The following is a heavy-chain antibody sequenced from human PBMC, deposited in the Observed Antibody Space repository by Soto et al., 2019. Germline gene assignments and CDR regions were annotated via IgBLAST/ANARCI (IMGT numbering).Heavy chain of an antibody. CDR1: GFTFSSYG. CDR2: ISYDGSNK. CDR3: AKDSRGDYVRWFGP. D-gene: IGHD4-17*01. Sequence: QVQLVESGGGVVQPGRSLRLSCAASGFTFSSYGMHWVRQAPGKGLEWVAVISYDGSNKYYADSVKGRFTISRDNSKNTLYLQMNRLRAEDTAVYYCAKDSRGDYVRWFGPWGQGTLVTVSS. V-gene: IGHV3-30*18. J-gene: IGHJ5*02.